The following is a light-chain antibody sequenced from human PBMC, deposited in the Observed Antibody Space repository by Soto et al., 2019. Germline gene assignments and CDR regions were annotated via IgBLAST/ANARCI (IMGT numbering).Light chain of an antibody. CDR3: CSYAGRSTLV. J-gene: IGLJ2*01. CDR2: EGN. Sequence: QSALTQPASVSGSPEQSITISGTGTSSDVGHYNFVSWYQQHPGKAPKLMVYEGNKRPSGVSNRFSGSKSGNTASLTISGLQAEDEADYYCCSYAGRSTLVFGGGTKLTVL. CDR1: SSDVGHYNF. V-gene: IGLV2-23*01.